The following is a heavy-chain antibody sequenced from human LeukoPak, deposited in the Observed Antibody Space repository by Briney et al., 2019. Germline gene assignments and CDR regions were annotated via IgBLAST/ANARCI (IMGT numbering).Heavy chain of an antibody. CDR2: ITWDSKII. CDR3: AKKAAVGWFGVFDI. CDR1: GFTLCNYD. J-gene: IGHJ3*02. D-gene: IGHD3-16*01. Sequence: PGGSLRLSCEASGFTLCNYDMHWVRHTPGEGLEWVSGITWDSKIIAYADSVQGRRTISRDNAKNSLYLQMNSLRVEDTALYYCAKKAAVGWFGVFDIWGQGTMVTVSS. V-gene: IGHV3-9*01.